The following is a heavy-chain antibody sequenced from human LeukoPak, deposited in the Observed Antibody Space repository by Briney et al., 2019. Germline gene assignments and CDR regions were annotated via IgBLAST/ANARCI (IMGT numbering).Heavy chain of an antibody. V-gene: IGHV3-7*01. J-gene: IGHJ6*03. CDR2: IRQDGSEI. CDR3: AREGYATTWYSYYMDV. Sequence: GGSLRLSCAASGFIFRKYWMSWVRQAPGKGLEWVANIRQDGSEIDYVDSVKGRFTISRDDAKNSLFLRMNSLRAEDTAVYYCAREGYATTWYSYYMDVWGKGTTVTVSS. CDR1: GFIFRKYW. D-gene: IGHD2-2*01.